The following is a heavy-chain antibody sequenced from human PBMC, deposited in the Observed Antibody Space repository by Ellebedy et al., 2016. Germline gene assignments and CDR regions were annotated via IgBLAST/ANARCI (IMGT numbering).Heavy chain of an antibody. V-gene: IGHV3-21*01. CDR1: GFTFSSYS. CDR3: YSSSSGY. D-gene: IGHD6-6*01. CDR2: ISSTGSHK. J-gene: IGHJ4*02. Sequence: GESLKISXAASGFTFSSYSMNWVRQAPGKGLEWVSSISSTGSHKYYADSVKGRFTISRDNAKNSLYLQMNSLRAEDTAVYYCYSSSSGYWGQGILVTVSS.